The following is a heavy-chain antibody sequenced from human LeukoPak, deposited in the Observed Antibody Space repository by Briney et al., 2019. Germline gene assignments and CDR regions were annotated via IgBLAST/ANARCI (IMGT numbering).Heavy chain of an antibody. V-gene: IGHV3-23*01. Sequence: GGSLRLSCAASGFTFSNNGMTWVRQAPGKGLEWVSAISGSGGSTYYADSVKGRFTISRDNSKNTLYLQMNSLRAEDTAVYYCAKETVRGVIIPWFDPWGQGTLVTVSS. D-gene: IGHD3-10*01. J-gene: IGHJ5*02. CDR2: ISGSGGST. CDR1: GFTFSNNG. CDR3: AKETVRGVIIPWFDP.